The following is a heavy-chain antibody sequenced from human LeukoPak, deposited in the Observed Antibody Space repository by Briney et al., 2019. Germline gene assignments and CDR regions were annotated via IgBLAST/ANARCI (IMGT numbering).Heavy chain of an antibody. V-gene: IGHV3-21*01. Sequence: PGGSLRLSCAASGFTFSSYSMNWVRQAPGKGVEWVSSISSSSSYIYYADSVKGRFTISRDNAKNSLYLQMNSLRAEDTAVYYCARGGSYSISFDYWGQGTLVTVSS. CDR2: ISSSSSYI. CDR1: GFTFSSYS. D-gene: IGHD3-10*01. J-gene: IGHJ4*02. CDR3: ARGGSYSISFDY.